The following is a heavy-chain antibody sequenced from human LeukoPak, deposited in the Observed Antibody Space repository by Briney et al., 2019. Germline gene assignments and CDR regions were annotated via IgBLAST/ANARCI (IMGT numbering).Heavy chain of an antibody. CDR1: GGSISSSSYY. J-gene: IGHJ4*02. CDR2: IYYSGST. V-gene: IGHV4-39*01. CDR3: ARYSYGYSVDY. Sequence: SETLSLTCTVSGGSISSSSYYWGWIRQPPGKGLEWIGSIYYSGSTYYNPSLKSRVTISVDASKNQFSLKLSSVTAADTAVYYCARYSYGYSVDYWGQGTLVTVSS. D-gene: IGHD5-18*01.